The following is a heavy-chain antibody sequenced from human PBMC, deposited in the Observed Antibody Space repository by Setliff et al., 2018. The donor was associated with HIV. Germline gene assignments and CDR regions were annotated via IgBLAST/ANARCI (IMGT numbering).Heavy chain of an antibody. CDR1: GGSISSGSHY. CDR2: IYTNGRT. J-gene: IGHJ3*02. Sequence: PSETLSLTCTVSGGSISSGSHYWSWIRQPAGKGLEWIGLIYTNGRTHYNPSLKSRVTISMDTSKNQFSLKLSSVTAADTAVYYCARNDAFDIWGQGTLVTVSS. V-gene: IGHV4-61*02. CDR3: ARNDAFDI.